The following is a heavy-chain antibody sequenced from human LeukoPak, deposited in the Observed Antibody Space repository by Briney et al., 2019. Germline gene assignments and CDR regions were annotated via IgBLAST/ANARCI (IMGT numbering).Heavy chain of an antibody. CDR3: TPEYDILTGYYSN. V-gene: IGHV3-15*01. Sequence: GGSLRLSCAASGFTFSNAWMSWVRQAPGKGPEWVGRIKSKTDGGTTDYAAPVKGRFTISRDDSKNTLYLQMNSLKTEDTAVYYCTPEYDILTGYYSNWGQGTLVTVSS. CDR1: GFTFSNAW. CDR2: IKSKTDGGTT. D-gene: IGHD3-9*01. J-gene: IGHJ4*02.